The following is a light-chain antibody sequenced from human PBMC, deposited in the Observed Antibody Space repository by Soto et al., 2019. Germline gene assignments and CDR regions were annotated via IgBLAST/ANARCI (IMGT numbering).Light chain of an antibody. Sequence: DIQMTQSPSSLSASVGDRVTITCRASQTISSWLAWYQQKPGSAPKLLIYDTSSLRSGVPPRFSGSASGTDFTLTISNLQPNDSATYYCQQANSFPRTFGQGTKVEIK. CDR3: QQANSFPRT. J-gene: IGKJ1*01. CDR2: DTS. CDR1: QTISSW. V-gene: IGKV1-12*01.